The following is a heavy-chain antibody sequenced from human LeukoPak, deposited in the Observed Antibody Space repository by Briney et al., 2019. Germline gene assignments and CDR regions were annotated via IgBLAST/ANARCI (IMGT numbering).Heavy chain of an antibody. V-gene: IGHV3-30*18. CDR3: AKAGLGMATPMDL. CDR2: VSYDGSNK. D-gene: IGHD5-24*01. J-gene: IGHJ4*02. Sequence: AGGSLRLSCAASGFTFSSCGMHWVRQAPGQGLEWVAVVSYDGSNKYYADSVKGRFTISRDNSKNTLYLQMNTLRAEDTAVYYCAKAGLGMATPMDLWGQGILVTVSS. CDR1: GFTFSSCG.